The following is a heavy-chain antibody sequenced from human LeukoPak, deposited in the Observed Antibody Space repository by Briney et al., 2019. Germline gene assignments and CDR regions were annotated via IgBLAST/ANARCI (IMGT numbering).Heavy chain of an antibody. D-gene: IGHD3-10*01. CDR3: ARGGYGSGSYYYYYYGMDV. J-gene: IGHJ6*02. CDR1: GGSISNYY. V-gene: IGHV4-59*01. CDR2: IYYSGST. Sequence: SETLSFTTTGSGGSISNYYGSWSRQHPGKGLGEMGYIYYSGSTNYNPSLKSRVTISVDTSKNQFSLKLSSVTAADTAVYYCARGGYGSGSYYYYYYGMDVWGQGTTVTVSS.